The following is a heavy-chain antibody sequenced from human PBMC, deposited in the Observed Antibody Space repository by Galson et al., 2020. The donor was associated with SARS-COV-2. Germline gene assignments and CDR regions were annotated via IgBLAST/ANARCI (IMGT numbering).Heavy chain of an antibody. CDR2: IPNEGSNK. J-gene: IGHJ6*02. Sequence: TGGSLRLPCAASGSTFSSYAMHWVRKAPGKGLDWVAVIPNEGSNKYNADSVKGRFTISRDNSKNTRYLQMNSLRAEDPAVYYCAKDPVYYDLWNCYLGTEHYYYYYGMDVWGQGTTVTVSS. D-gene: IGHD3-3*01. CDR3: AKDPVYYDLWNCYLGTEHYYYYYGMDV. CDR1: GSTFSSYA. V-gene: IGHV3-30*18.